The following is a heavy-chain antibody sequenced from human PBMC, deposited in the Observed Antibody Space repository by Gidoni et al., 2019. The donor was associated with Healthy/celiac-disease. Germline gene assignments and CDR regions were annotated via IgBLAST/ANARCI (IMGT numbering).Heavy chain of an antibody. D-gene: IGHD3-3*01. CDR1: VGSLSSGGYY. J-gene: IGHJ4*02. CDR2: IYYSGSI. Sequence: QVQLQESGPGLVKPSQTLSLTCPVSVGSLSSGGYYWSWIRQHPGKGLGWIWYIYYSGSIYYNPSLKSRVTISVDTSKNQSSRKLSSVTAADTAVYDCARDRLGGFLEFDYWGQGTLVTVSS. V-gene: IGHV4-31*03. CDR3: ARDRLGGFLEFDY.